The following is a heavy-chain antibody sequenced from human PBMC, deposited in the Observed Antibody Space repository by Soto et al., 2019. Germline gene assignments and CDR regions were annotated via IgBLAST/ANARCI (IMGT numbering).Heavy chain of an antibody. Sequence: PGGSLRLSCAASGFTFSTYAMTWVRQAPGKGLEWVSTVSASGGTTYYADSVKGRVTISRDNSKNTLYLQMNSLRAEDTAVYYCAKLRGTTGTTIDYWGQGTLVTVSS. V-gene: IGHV3-23*01. CDR1: GFTFSTYA. CDR2: VSASGGTT. CDR3: AKLRGTTGTTIDY. J-gene: IGHJ4*02. D-gene: IGHD1-1*01.